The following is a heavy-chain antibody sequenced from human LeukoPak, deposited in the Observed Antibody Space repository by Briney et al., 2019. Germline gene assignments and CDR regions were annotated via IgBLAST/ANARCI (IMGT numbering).Heavy chain of an antibody. Sequence: SETLSLTCTVSGGSISSYYWSWIRQPPGKGLEWIGYIYYSGSTNYNPSLKSRVTISVDTSKNQFSLKLSSVTAADTAVYYCARDPIAAAGNGWFDPWGQGTLVTVSS. CDR2: IYYSGST. D-gene: IGHD6-13*01. CDR3: ARDPIAAAGNGWFDP. V-gene: IGHV4-59*01. J-gene: IGHJ5*02. CDR1: GGSISSYY.